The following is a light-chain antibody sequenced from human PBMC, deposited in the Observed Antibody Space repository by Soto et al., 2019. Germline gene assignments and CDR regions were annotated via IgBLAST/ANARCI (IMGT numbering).Light chain of an antibody. J-gene: IGLJ2*01. CDR1: SSNIGNNY. V-gene: IGLV1-51*01. CDR3: ATWDSSLSAGV. CDR2: DND. Sequence: QSVLTQPPSVSAAPGQKVTISCAGSSSNIGNNYVFWYQQLPGTDPKLLIYDNDKRPSGIPDRFSGSKSGTSATLGITGLQTGDEADYYCATWDSSLSAGVFGGGTKLTVL.